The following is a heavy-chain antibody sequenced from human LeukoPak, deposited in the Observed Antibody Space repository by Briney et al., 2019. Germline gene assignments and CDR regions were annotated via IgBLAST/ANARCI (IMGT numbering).Heavy chain of an antibody. Sequence: SETLSLTCTVSSGSINSYYWGWVRQPPGKGLEWIGRIYTTGTTQYNPSLRSRVTMSVDTSTNQFSLNLRSMTAADTAVYYCGRQGYTASYYFLDYWSQGTLVAVS. CDR3: GRQGYTASYYFLDY. J-gene: IGHJ4*02. V-gene: IGHV4-4*07. CDR2: IYTTGTT. D-gene: IGHD1-26*01. CDR1: SGSINSYY.